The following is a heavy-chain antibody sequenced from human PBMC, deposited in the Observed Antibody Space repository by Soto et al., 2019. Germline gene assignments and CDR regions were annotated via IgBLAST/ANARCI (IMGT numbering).Heavy chain of an antibody. J-gene: IGHJ5*02. CDR3: AKLGSWFDP. CDR2: ISGSGGST. Sequence: EVQLLESGGGLVQPGGSLSPSCAASGLTFSGNARSGVRQAQGKGLEWVSAISGSGGSTYYADSVKGRFTISRDNSKNTLYLQMNSLRAEDTAVYYCAKLGSWFDPWGQGTLVTVSS. V-gene: IGHV3-23*01. CDR1: GLTFSGNA. D-gene: IGHD2-15*01.